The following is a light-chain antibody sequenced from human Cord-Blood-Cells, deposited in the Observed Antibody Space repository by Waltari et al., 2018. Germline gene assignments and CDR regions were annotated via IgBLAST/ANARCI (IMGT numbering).Light chain of an antibody. J-gene: IGLJ1*01. CDR2: GKN. CDR3: NSRDSSGNHV. V-gene: IGLV3-19*01. CDR1: SLRRSY. Sequence: SSELTQDPAVSVALGQTVRITCHGDSLRRSYASWYQQKPGQAPVLVIYGKNNRPSGIPDRFSGSSSGNTASLTITGAQAEDEADYYGNSRDSSGNHVFGTGTKVTVL.